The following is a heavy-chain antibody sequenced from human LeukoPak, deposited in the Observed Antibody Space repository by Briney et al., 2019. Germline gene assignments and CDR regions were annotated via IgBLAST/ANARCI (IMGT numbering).Heavy chain of an antibody. CDR3: AKDREWELLTEYYFDY. V-gene: IGHV3-30*02. CDR2: IRYDGSNK. CDR1: EFTVSSNH. Sequence: GGSLRLSCAASEFTVSSNHISWVRQAPGKGLEWVAFIRYDGSNKYYADSVKGRFTISRDNSKNTLYLQMNSLRAEDTAVYYCAKDREWELLTEYYFDYWGQGTLVTVSS. J-gene: IGHJ4*02. D-gene: IGHD1-26*01.